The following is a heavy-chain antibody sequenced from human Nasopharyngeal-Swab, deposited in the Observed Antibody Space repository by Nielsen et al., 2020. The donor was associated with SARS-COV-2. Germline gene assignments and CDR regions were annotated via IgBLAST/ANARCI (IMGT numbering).Heavy chain of an antibody. Sequence: SQTLSPTCTVSAGSVSSGSYYWSWIRQPPGKGLEWIGYIYYSRSTNYNPSLKSRVTISVDTSKNQFSLKLSSVTAADTAVYYCARGQLLLYYYYGMDVWGQGTTVTVSS. J-gene: IGHJ6*02. CDR1: AGSVSSGSYY. D-gene: IGHD2-15*01. CDR2: IYYSRST. CDR3: ARGQLLLYYYYGMDV. V-gene: IGHV4-61*01.